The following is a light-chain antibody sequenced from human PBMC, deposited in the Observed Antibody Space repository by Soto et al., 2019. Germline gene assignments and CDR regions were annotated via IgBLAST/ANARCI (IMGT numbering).Light chain of an antibody. Sequence: EIVLTQSPDTLSLSPGERATLSCRASQSVRSERLAWYQQKPGQAPRLLIYDASSRATGIPARFSGSGSGTDFTLTINSLEPDDFAVYYCQQRNNWPITFGQGTRLEIK. V-gene: IGKV3-11*01. CDR3: QQRNNWPIT. CDR2: DAS. CDR1: QSVRSER. J-gene: IGKJ5*01.